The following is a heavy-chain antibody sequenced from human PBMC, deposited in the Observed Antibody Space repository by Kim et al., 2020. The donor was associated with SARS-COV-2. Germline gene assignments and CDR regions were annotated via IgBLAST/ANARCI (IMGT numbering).Heavy chain of an antibody. V-gene: IGHV3-30*18. Sequence: GGSLRLSCAASGFTFSSYGMHWVRQAPGKGLEWVAVISYDGSNKYYGDSVKGRFTISRDNSKNTLYLQMNSLRAEDTAVYYCAKDKYLGYVGPDYWGQGTLVTVSS. CDR2: ISYDGSNK. J-gene: IGHJ4*02. CDR3: AKDKYLGYVGPDY. D-gene: IGHD2-2*03. CDR1: GFTFSSYG.